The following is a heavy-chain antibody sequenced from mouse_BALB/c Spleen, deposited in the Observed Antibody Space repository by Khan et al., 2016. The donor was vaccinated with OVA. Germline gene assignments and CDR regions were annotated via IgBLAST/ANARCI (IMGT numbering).Heavy chain of an antibody. CDR1: GYTFTSYW. CDR2: IAPGSGSD. J-gene: IGHJ4*01. Sequence: DLVKPGASVKLSCKASGYTFTSYWINWIKQRPGQGLEWIGRIAPGSGSDYYNDMFKGKATLTIDTSSSTAYIQVRSLSSEDSAVCFCASANYYGNGLYATDYWGQGTTVTVSS. D-gene: IGHD1-1*01. CDR3: ASANYYGNGLYATDY. V-gene: IGHV1S41*01.